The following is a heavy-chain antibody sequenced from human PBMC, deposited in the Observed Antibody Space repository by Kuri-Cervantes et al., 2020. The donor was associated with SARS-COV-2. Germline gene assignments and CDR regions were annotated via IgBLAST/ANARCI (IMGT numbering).Heavy chain of an antibody. CDR1: GYTFTSYA. J-gene: IGHJ6*03. Sequence: ASVKVSCKASGYTFTSYAMNWVRQAPGQGLEWMGWINTNTGNPTYAQGFTGRFVFSLDTSVSTAYPQISSPKAEDTAVYYCASREIYDFWSGYYTTYYYYYMDVWGKGTTVTGAS. V-gene: IGHV7-4-1*02. CDR2: INTNTGNP. D-gene: IGHD3-3*01. CDR3: ASREIYDFWSGYYTTYYYYYMDV.